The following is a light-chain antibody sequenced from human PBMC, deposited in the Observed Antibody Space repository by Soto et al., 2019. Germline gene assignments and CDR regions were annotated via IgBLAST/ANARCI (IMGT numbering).Light chain of an antibody. J-gene: IGLJ2*01. CDR1: SSDVGGYNY. CDR2: DVN. Sequence: QSALTQPASVSGSPGQSITISCTGTSSDVGGYNYVSWYQQHPGKAPKLMIYDVNNRPSGVSNRFSGSKSGNTASLTISGLQAEDEGDYYCSSYTSSITLVFGGGTKATVL. V-gene: IGLV2-14*01. CDR3: SSYTSSITLV.